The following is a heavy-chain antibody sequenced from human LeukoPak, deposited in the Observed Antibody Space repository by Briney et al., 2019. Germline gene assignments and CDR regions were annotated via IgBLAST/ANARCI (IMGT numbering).Heavy chain of an antibody. D-gene: IGHD3-22*01. CDR3: ARPSYYDSSGYYHRGDY. V-gene: IGHV1-69*04. J-gene: IGHJ4*02. CDR2: IIPILGIA. Sequence: SVTVSCTASGGTFSSYAISWVRQAPGQGLAWMGRIIPILGIANYAQKFQGRVTITADKSTSTAYMELSSLRSEDTAVYYCARPSYYDSSGYYHRGDYWGQGTLVTVSS. CDR1: GGTFSSYA.